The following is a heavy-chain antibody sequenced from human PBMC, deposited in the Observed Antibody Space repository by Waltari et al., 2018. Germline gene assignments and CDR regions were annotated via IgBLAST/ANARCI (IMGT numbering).Heavy chain of an antibody. CDR2: SYHSGST. J-gene: IGHJ5*02. Sequence: QVQLQESGPGLVKPSETLSLTCAVSGYSISSGYYWGWIRQPPGKGLEWSGISYHSGSTYYNPSVWSRVTISVDTSKNQFSLKLSSVPAADTAVYYCASAAAGPWWWFDPWGQGTLVTVSS. V-gene: IGHV4-38-2*01. D-gene: IGHD6-13*01. CDR1: GYSISSGYY. CDR3: ASAAAGPWWWFDP.